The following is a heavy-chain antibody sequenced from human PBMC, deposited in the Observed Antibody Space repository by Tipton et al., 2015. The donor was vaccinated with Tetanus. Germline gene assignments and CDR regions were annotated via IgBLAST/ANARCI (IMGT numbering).Heavy chain of an antibody. D-gene: IGHD4-23*01. CDR3: ASDYGGNSATWHFDY. V-gene: IGHV1-69*01. J-gene: IGHJ4*02. CDR1: GYSFTSYW. CDR2: IIPIFGTA. Sequence: QVQLVQSGAEVKKPGESLKISCKGSGYSFTSYWIGWVRQAPGQVLEWMGGIIPIFGTANYAQKFQGRVTITADESTSPAYMELSSLRSEDTAVYYCASDYGGNSATWHFDYWGQGTLVTVSS.